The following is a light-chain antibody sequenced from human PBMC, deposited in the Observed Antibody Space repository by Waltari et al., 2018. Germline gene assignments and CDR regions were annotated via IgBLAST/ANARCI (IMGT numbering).Light chain of an antibody. CDR3: QKYNDWRT. J-gene: IGKJ2*01. CDR2: VAS. V-gene: IGKV3-15*01. CDR1: QSIARN. Sequence: EVLMTQSPPTLSVSPGERATLSCRAGQSIARNLAWYQRKPGQAPRLLIYVASTRATDVPDRFSGSASGTEVNLTISSLQSEDFAVYYCQKYNDWRTFGQGAKLEIK.